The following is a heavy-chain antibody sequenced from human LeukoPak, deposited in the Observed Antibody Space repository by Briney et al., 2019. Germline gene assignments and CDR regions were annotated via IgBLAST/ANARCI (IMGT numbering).Heavy chain of an antibody. CDR2: TYYTGNT. V-gene: IGHV4-59*08. D-gene: IGHD7-27*01. J-gene: IGHJ4*02. Sequence: SETLSLTCSVSGGSISGYYWSWIRQPPGRRLEWIGYTYYTGNTTYNPSLKSRVTISIDRSKNLFSLKLTSVTVADTAVYFCARHPGASFDSWGQGNLVTVSS. CDR1: GGSISGYY. CDR3: ARHPGASFDS.